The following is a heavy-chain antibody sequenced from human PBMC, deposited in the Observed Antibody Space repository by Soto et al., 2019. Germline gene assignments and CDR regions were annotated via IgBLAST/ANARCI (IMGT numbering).Heavy chain of an antibody. Sequence: EVPLLQSGGGLVQPGGSLRLSCGGSGYIFKNYAMAWVRQAPGKGLEWVSVISDHGGATYYAESVKGRFTISRDNSRDTLFLDMTRLSAGDTAVYFCAKASVRYYFDLWGQGNLVTVSS. CDR3: AKASVRYYFDL. CDR2: ISDHGGAT. CDR1: GYIFKNYA. V-gene: IGHV3-23*01. J-gene: IGHJ4*02.